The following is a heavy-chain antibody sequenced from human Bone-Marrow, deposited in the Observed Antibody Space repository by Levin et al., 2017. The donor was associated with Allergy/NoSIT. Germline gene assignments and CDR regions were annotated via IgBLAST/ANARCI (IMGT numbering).Heavy chain of an antibody. D-gene: IGHD3-9*01. CDR3: AGTGF. J-gene: IGHJ4*02. Sequence: PGGSLRLSCSVSGFTFSRYWMSWVRQLPGKGLEWLANIKEDGSETFYLDSVRGRFTISRDNARSVVYLQMNSLRVEDTALYFCAGTGFWGQGTLVTVSS. V-gene: IGHV3-7*01. CDR1: GFTFSRYW. CDR2: IKEDGSET.